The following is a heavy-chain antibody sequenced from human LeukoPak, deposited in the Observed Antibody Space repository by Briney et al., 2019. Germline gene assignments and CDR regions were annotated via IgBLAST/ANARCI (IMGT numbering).Heavy chain of an antibody. CDR1: GGSISSSSYY. CDR2: IYYSGST. V-gene: IGHV4-39*01. CDR3: ASLYGDWGEYYFDY. J-gene: IGHJ4*02. D-gene: IGHD4-17*01. Sequence: SETLSLTCTVSGGSISSSSYYWGWIRQPPGKGLEWIGSIYYSGSTYYNPSLKSRVTISVDTSKNQFSLKLSSVTAADTAVYYCASLYGDWGEYYFDYWGQGTLVTVS.